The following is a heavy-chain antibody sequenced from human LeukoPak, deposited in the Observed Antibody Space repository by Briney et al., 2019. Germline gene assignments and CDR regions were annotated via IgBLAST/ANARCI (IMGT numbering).Heavy chain of an antibody. D-gene: IGHD6-19*01. Sequence: GGSLRLSCAASGFTFSSYGMHWVRQAPGKGLEWVAFIRYDGSDKYYADFVKGRFTISRDNSENTLYLQMNSLRPEDTAVYYCAKSIAVAGLAGGRTFDYWGQGTLVTVS. J-gene: IGHJ4*02. CDR3: AKSIAVAGLAGGRTFDY. V-gene: IGHV3-30*02. CDR2: IRYDGSDK. CDR1: GFTFSSYG.